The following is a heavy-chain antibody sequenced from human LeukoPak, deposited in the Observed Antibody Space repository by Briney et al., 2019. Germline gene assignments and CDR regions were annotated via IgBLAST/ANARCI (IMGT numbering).Heavy chain of an antibody. CDR1: GGSISSSSYY. CDR2: IYYSGST. V-gene: IGHV4-39*01. Sequence: PSETLSLTCTVSGGSISSSSYYWGWIRQPPGKGLEGIGSIYYSGSTYYNPSLKIRVTISVDTSKNQFSLKLSSVTAADTAVYYCARLRGYSYGWKTLYYFDYWGQRTLVTASS. CDR3: ARLRGYSYGWKTLYYFDY. J-gene: IGHJ4*02. D-gene: IGHD5-18*01.